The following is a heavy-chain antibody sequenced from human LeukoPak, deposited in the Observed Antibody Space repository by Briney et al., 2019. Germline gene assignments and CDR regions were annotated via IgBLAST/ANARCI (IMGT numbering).Heavy chain of an antibody. CDR1: GFTFSSYG. D-gene: IGHD3-22*01. J-gene: IGHJ4*02. CDR3: ARARGGSGYTIDY. V-gene: IGHV3-33*01. Sequence: GRSLRLSCAASGFTFSSYGMHWVRQAPGKGLEWVAVIWYDGSNKYYADSVKGRFTISRDNSKNTLYLQMNSLRAEDTAVYYCARARGGSGYTIDYWGQGTLVTVSS. CDR2: IWYDGSNK.